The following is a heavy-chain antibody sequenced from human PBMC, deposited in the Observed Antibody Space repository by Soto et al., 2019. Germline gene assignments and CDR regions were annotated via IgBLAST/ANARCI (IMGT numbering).Heavy chain of an antibody. CDR3: AKLIGPTGGY. CDR1: GFTFSGNA. J-gene: IGHJ4*02. Sequence: GGSLRLSCAASGFTFSGNAMSWVRQAQGKGLEWVSSISASGDNTYYADSVKGRFTISRDNSKDTPYLQMNTLRADDTAVYYCAKLIGPTGGYWGQGTLVTVSS. V-gene: IGHV3-23*01. D-gene: IGHD4-17*01. CDR2: ISASGDNT.